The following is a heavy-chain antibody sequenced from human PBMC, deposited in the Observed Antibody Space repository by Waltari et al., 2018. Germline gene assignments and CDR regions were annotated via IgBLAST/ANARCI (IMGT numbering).Heavy chain of an antibody. CDR1: GFPVSSDS. CDR3: ARGHRGSRPL. CDR2: SYSGGSA. V-gene: IGHV3-53*01. J-gene: IGHJ4*02. Sequence: VRLVESGGDLVQPGGSLRLSCAASGFPVSSDSMNWLRQAPGKGLEWVSVSYSGGSANYTDSVKGRFIVSRDNSRNTLYLQMNGLRADDTAIYYCARGHRGSRPLWGQGTLVTVSS. D-gene: IGHD3-10*01.